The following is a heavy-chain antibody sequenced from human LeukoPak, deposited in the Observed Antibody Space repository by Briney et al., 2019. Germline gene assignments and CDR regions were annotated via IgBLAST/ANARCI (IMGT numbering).Heavy chain of an antibody. V-gene: IGHV1-69*04. Sequence: SVKFSCKACGGTFSSYAISSVRQDPGQGLEWMGRIIPILGIVKYAQKFQGRVTINADKYTSTAYKELSSLRYEDAVVYYGARYFYDSRGSCFDYWGQGTLVTVSS. J-gene: IGHJ4*02. D-gene: IGHD3-22*01. CDR1: GGTFSSYA. CDR3: ARYFYDSRGSCFDY. CDR2: IIPILGIV.